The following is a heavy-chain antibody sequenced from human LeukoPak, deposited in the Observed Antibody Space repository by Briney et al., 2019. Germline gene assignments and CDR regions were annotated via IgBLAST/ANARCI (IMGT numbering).Heavy chain of an antibody. CDR2: ISGSGTST. CDR3: AKDWWDE. D-gene: IGHD1-26*01. V-gene: IGHV3-23*01. CDR1: GFTFSSYA. Sequence: PGGSLRLSCAASGFTFSSYAMSWVRQAPGKGLEWVSTISGSGTSTYYADSVKGRFTISRDISKNTLYLQVDSLRADDTAVYRCAKDWWDEWGQGTLVTVSS. J-gene: IGHJ4*02.